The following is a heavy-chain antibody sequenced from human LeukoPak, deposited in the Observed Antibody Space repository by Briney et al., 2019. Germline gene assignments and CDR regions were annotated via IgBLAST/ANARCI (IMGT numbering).Heavy chain of an antibody. V-gene: IGHV1-2*04. Sequence: ASVKVSCKASGYTFTGYYMHWVRQAPGQGLEWMGWINPNSGGTNYAQKFQGWVTMTRDTSINTAYMELSRLTSDDTAVYYCARDTSGSYWGAYDFWGQGTLVTVSS. CDR1: GYTFTGYY. CDR2: INPNSGGT. D-gene: IGHD1-26*01. J-gene: IGHJ4*02. CDR3: ARDTSGSYWGAYDF.